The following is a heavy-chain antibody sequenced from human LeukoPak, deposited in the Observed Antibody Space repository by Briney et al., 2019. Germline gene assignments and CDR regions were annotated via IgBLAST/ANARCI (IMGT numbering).Heavy chain of an antibody. Sequence: PSETLSLTCTVSGSSIRNYYWSSIRQPPGKGLEWIGYIYYTVSTNYKLSLKSRVTISVDTSKNQFSLKLSSVTAADTAVYYGARVYYSSSYDYWYFDLWGRGTLVTVSS. CDR1: GSSIRNYY. J-gene: IGHJ2*01. V-gene: IGHV4-59*01. CDR2: IYYTVST. D-gene: IGHD6-13*01. CDR3: ARVYYSSSYDYWYFDL.